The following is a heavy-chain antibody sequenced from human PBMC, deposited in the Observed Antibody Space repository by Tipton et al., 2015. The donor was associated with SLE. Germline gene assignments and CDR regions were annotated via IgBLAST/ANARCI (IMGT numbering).Heavy chain of an antibody. CDR1: GYRFSTYW. CDR2: IYPDDSHT. J-gene: IGHJ3*02. V-gene: IGHV5-51*03. Sequence: QSGPEVKKPGESLKISCKGSGYRFSTYWIGWVRQMPGRGLEWMGIIYPDDSHTRYSPSFQGQVTISADRSITTAFLQWSSLKASDTAMYYCALGFGSSWEAFDIWGQGTMVSVSS. CDR3: ALGFGSSWEAFDI. D-gene: IGHD6-13*01.